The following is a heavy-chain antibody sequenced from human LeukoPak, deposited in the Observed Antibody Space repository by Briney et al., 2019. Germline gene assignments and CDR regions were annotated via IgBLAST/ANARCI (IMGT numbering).Heavy chain of an antibody. V-gene: IGHV4-4*07. CDR3: AREGLNMVRGVIPKEAWGWFDP. J-gene: IGHJ5*02. D-gene: IGHD3-10*01. CDR1: GGSFSGYY. Sequence: SSETLSLTCAVYGGSFSGYYWSWIRQPAGKGLEWIGRIYSSGSTNYNPSLKSRVTISVDTSKNQFSLKLSSVTAADTAVYYCAREGLNMVRGVIPKEAWGWFDPWGQGTLVTVSS. CDR2: IYSSGST.